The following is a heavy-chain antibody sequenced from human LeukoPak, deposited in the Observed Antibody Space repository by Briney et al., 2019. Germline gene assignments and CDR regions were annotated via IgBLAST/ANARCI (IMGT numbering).Heavy chain of an antibody. CDR1: GGSISSHY. J-gene: IGHJ6*03. CDR3: ARAGPYYDFWSGYYTGYYYYYYMTS. V-gene: IGHV4-59*11. CDR2: IYYSGST. Sequence: SETLSLTCTVSGGSISSHYWSWIRQPPGKGLEWIGYIYYSGSTNYNPSLKSRVTISVDTSKNQFSLKLSSVTAADTAVYYCARAGPYYDFWSGYYTGYYYYYYMTSGAKGPLSPSP. D-gene: IGHD3-3*01.